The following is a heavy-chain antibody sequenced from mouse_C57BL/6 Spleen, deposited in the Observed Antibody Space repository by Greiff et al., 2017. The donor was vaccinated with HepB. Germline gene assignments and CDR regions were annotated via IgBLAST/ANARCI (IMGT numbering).Heavy chain of an antibody. Sequence: QVQLKQSGAELVKPGASVKISCKASGYAFSSYWMNWVKQRPGKGLEWIGQIYPGDGDTNYNGKFKGKATLTADKSSSTAYMQLSSLTSEDSAVYFCARSGYGSSMDYWGQGTSVTVSS. V-gene: IGHV1-80*01. CDR1: GYAFSSYW. D-gene: IGHD1-1*01. CDR2: IYPGDGDT. J-gene: IGHJ4*01. CDR3: ARSGYGSSMDY.